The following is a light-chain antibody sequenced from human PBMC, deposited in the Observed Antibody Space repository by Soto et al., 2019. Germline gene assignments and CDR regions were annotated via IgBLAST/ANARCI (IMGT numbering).Light chain of an antibody. CDR2: GAS. CDR1: QSISSE. CDR3: QQGHNWPLT. J-gene: IGKJ2*01. Sequence: EIVMTQSPASLSVSPGERATFSYRASQSISSELAWYQQRPGQPPRLLIYGASTRATGVPDRFTGSGSGSDITLTISGLQSEDFAVYYCQQGHNWPLTFGQGTRLEI. V-gene: IGKV3-15*01.